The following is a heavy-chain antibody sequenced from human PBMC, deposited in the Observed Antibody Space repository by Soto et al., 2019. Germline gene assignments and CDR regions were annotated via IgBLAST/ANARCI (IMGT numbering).Heavy chain of an antibody. CDR2: IYYSGST. D-gene: IGHD3-10*01. V-gene: IGHV4-39*01. J-gene: IGHJ4*02. Sequence: QLQLQESGPGLVKPSETLSLTCTVSGGSISSSSYYWGWIRQPPGKGLEWIGSIYYSGSTYYNPSLKSRVTISVDTSKNQFYLKLSSVTAADTAVYYCARQRSDVVRGVNFDYWGQGTLVTVSS. CDR3: ARQRSDVVRGVNFDY. CDR1: GGSISSSSYY.